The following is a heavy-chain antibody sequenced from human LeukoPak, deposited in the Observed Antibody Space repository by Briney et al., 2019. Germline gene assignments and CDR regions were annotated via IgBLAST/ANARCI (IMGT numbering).Heavy chain of an antibody. D-gene: IGHD5-24*01. Sequence: GGSLRLSCAASGFTFATYAMSWVRQPPGKGLEWVSSISGSADITYYADSVKGRFTISRDNSKNTLYVQMNSLRAEDTAVYYCAKDVAPLTWLQEPGAFDIWGQGTMVTVSS. V-gene: IGHV3-23*01. CDR2: ISGSADIT. CDR3: AKDVAPLTWLQEPGAFDI. J-gene: IGHJ3*02. CDR1: GFTFATYA.